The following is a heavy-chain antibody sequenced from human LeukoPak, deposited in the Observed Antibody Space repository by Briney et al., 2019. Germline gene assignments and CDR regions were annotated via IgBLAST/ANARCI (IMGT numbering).Heavy chain of an antibody. J-gene: IGHJ4*02. Sequence: ASVKVSCKASGYTFSTCDINWVRQATGQGLEWMGWMNPNSGNTGYAQKFQGRVTITRNTSISTAYMELSSLRSEDTAVYYCARVKPWDGYNPYYFDYWGQGTLVTVSS. CDR3: ARVKPWDGYNPYYFDY. D-gene: IGHD5-24*01. CDR1: GYTFSTCD. CDR2: MNPNSGNT. V-gene: IGHV1-8*03.